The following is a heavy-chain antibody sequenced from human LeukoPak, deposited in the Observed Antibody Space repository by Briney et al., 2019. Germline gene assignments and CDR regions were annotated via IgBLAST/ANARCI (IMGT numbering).Heavy chain of an antibody. V-gene: IGHV4-59*01. CDR1: GGSLSSYY. Sequence: SETLSLTCTVSGGSLSSYYWSWIRQPPGKGLEWIGYIYYSGSTNYNPSLKSRVTISIDTYKNQFSLKLSSVTAADTAVYYCARGGLRYFDWLSPLDFDYWGQGTLVTVSS. D-gene: IGHD3-9*01. CDR3: ARGGLRYFDWLSPLDFDY. CDR2: IYYSGST. J-gene: IGHJ4*02.